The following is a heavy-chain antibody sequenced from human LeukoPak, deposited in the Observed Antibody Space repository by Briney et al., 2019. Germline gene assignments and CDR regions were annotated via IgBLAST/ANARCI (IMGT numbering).Heavy chain of an antibody. CDR2: IKEDGSDI. Sequence: PGGSLRLSCAASGFTLTTYSMTWVRQAPGRGLEWVARIKEDGSDIHYVDSVKGRFTISRDNARNSLYLQMNSLRAEDTAVYYCAREWWFLDYWGQGTLVTVSS. CDR3: AREWWFLDY. D-gene: IGHD2-15*01. J-gene: IGHJ4*02. V-gene: IGHV3-7*05. CDR1: GFTLTTYS.